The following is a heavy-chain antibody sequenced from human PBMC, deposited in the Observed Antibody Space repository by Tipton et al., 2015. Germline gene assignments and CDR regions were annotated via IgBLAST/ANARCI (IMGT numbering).Heavy chain of an antibody. CDR3: ARDFGGIAAAGTIGSLDY. CDR2: IWYDGSNK. J-gene: IGHJ4*02. CDR1: GITLRNAW. Sequence: SLRLSCTDSGITLRNAWMSWVRQAPGKGLEWVAVIWYDGSNKYYADSVKGRFTISRDNFRNTLYLQMNSLRAEDAAVYYCARDFGGIAAAGTIGSLDYWGQGTLVTVSS. V-gene: IGHV3-33*08. D-gene: IGHD6-13*01.